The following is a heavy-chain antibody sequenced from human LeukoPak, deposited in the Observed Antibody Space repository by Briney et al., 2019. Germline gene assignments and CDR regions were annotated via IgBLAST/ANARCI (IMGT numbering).Heavy chain of an antibody. J-gene: IGHJ4*02. CDR2: IWYNGNNK. Sequence: PGGSLRLSCAASGFTFRNYAMHWVRQAPGKGLEWVAVIWYNGNNKYYADSVKGRFAISRDNSKNTLSLQMNSLRAEDTAVFYCARGVGSDGYTLDYWGQGTLATVSS. V-gene: IGHV3-33*01. D-gene: IGHD5-24*01. CDR1: GFTFRNYA. CDR3: ARGVGSDGYTLDY.